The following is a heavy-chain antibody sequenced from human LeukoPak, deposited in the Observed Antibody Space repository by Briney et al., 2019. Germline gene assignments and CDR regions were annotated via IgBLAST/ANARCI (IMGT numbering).Heavy chain of an antibody. Sequence: ASVKVSCKASGGTFSSYAISWVRQAPGQGLEWMGGIIPIFGTANYAQKFQGRVTITADKSTSTAYMELSSLRPEDTAVYYCASPRGGYNHLDYPLNYWGQGTLVTVSS. V-gene: IGHV1-69*06. CDR1: GGTFSSYA. CDR3: ASPRGGYNHLDYPLNY. CDR2: IIPIFGTA. J-gene: IGHJ4*02. D-gene: IGHD5-24*01.